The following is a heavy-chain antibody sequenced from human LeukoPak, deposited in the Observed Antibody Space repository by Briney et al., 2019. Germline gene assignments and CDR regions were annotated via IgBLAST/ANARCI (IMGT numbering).Heavy chain of an antibody. CDR1: GGSVSDYY. V-gene: IGHV4-34*01. CDR3: ARVMVRGVLHAFDI. Sequence: SETLSLTCTISGGSVSDYYWSWIRQPPGKGLEWIGEINHSGSTNYNPSLKSRVTISVDTSKDQFSLKLSSVTAADTAVYYCARVMVRGVLHAFDIWGQGTMVTVSS. D-gene: IGHD3-10*01. CDR2: INHSGST. J-gene: IGHJ3*02.